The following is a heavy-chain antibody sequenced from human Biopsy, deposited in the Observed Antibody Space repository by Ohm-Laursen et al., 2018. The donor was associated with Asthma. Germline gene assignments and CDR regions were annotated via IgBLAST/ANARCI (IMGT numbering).Heavy chain of an antibody. Sequence: SLRLSCAASGFSFDDCAMHWVRQAPAKGLEWVSSISWNSGNIDYAVSVKGRFTISRDNAKNSLYLQMQSLRPEDTAFYYCAKSADYYDSTDYLDFWGRGTLVTVSS. CDR2: ISWNSGNI. D-gene: IGHD3-22*01. CDR3: AKSADYYDSTDYLDF. J-gene: IGHJ4*01. V-gene: IGHV3-9*01. CDR1: GFSFDDCA.